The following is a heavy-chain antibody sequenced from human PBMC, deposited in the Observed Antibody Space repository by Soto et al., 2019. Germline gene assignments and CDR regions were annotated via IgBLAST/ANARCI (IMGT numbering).Heavy chain of an antibody. CDR1: GYIFTSYY. V-gene: IGHV1-46*01. Sequence: ASVKVSCKASGYIFTSYYMHWVRQAPGQELEWMGVINPSGDSTSYAQKFQGRVTLTRDTSTSTVYMELSSLRSEDTAVYYCARDGGGYYDSSDYYNWFDPWGQGTLVTVSS. J-gene: IGHJ5*02. D-gene: IGHD3-22*01. CDR3: ARDGGGYYDSSDYYNWFDP. CDR2: INPSGDST.